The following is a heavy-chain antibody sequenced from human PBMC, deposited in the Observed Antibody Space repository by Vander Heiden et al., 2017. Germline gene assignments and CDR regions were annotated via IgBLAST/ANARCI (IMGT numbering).Heavy chain of an antibody. D-gene: IGHD2-15*01. CDR3: ARLENCSGGSCSESFAF. CDR1: GGSISSSSYY. J-gene: IGHJ3*01. CDR2: IYYSGST. V-gene: IGHV4-39*01. Sequence: QLQLQASGPGLVKPSATLSLPCTVSGGSISSSSYYWGWIRQPPGKGLEWIGSIYYSGSTYYNPSLKSRVTISVDTSKNQFSLKLSSVTAADTAVYYCARLENCSGGSCSESFAF.